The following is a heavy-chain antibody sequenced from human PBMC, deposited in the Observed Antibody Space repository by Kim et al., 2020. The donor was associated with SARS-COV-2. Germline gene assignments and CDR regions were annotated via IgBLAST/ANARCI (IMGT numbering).Heavy chain of an antibody. D-gene: IGHD4-4*01. Sequence: TYYAGSVKGRFTSSRDNAKNTLYLQMNSLRAEDTALYYCAKDLTTECFDYWGQGTLVTVSS. CDR3: AKDLTTECFDY. J-gene: IGHJ4*02. CDR2: T. V-gene: IGHV3-23*01.